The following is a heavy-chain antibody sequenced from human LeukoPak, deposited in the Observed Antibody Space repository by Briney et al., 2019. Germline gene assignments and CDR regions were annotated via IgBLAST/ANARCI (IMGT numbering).Heavy chain of an antibody. D-gene: IGHD3-3*01. CDR2: IYTSGST. V-gene: IGHV4-61*02. CDR1: GGSISSGSYY. CDR3: ARDSDHNFWGGYYLDY. Sequence: SQTLSLTCTVSGGSISSGSYYWSWIRQPAGKGLEWIGRIYTSGSTNYNPSLKSRVTISVDTPKNQFSLKLSSVTAADTAVYYCARDSDHNFWGGYYLDYWGQGTLVTVSS. J-gene: IGHJ4*02.